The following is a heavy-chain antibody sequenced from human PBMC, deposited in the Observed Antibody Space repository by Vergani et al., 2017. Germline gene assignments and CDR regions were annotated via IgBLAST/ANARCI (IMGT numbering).Heavy chain of an antibody. Sequence: QVQILQSGGGVVQPGGSLRLSCTLSGFTLNTYGMHWVRQTPGKGLEWVAFIQYDGSDIFYADFVEGRFTISRDNSKNSLYLQMRSLRFDDTAVYYCANEGSANRIRGWLDHWGQGALVTVSS. J-gene: IGHJ4*02. CDR3: ANEGSANRIRGWLDH. D-gene: IGHD3-10*01. V-gene: IGHV3-30*02. CDR2: IQYDGSDI. CDR1: GFTLNTYG.